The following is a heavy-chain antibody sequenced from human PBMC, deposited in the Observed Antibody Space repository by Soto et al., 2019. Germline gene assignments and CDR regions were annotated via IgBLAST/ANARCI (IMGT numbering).Heavy chain of an antibody. V-gene: IGHV3-30*03. D-gene: IGHD1-26*01. Sequence: GGSLRLSCAVSGFTFGDHYMDWVRQAPGKGLEWVAVISYDGSNKYYADSVKGRFTISRDNSKNTLYLQMNSLRGEDTAVYYCARGDGLGLGAPYGIWGQGALVTVSS. CDR3: ARGDGLGLGAPYGI. J-gene: IGHJ4*02. CDR1: GFTFGDHY. CDR2: ISYDGSNK.